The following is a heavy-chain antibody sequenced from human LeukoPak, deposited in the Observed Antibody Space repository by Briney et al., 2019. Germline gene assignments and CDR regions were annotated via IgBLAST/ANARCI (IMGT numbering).Heavy chain of an antibody. J-gene: IGHJ4*02. Sequence: SETLSLTCTVSGGSISSYYWSWIRQPPGKGLEWIGYIYYSGSTNYNPSLKSRVTISVDTSKNQFSLRLSSVTAADTAVYYCARTYDYVWGTLDYWGQGTLVTVSS. CDR3: ARTYDYVWGTLDY. V-gene: IGHV4-59*01. D-gene: IGHD3-16*01. CDR2: IYYSGST. CDR1: GGSISSYY.